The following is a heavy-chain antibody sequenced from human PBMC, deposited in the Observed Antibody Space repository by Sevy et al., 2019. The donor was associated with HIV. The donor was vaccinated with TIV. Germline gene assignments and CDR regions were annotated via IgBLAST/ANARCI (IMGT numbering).Heavy chain of an antibody. CDR2: IKTNSDGGTT. Sequence: GGSLRLSCAASGLTFKDVWMSWVRQGPGKRLEWVGRIKTNSDGGTTDYAAPVKGRFIISRDDSKNTLYLQMRSLKTEDTAVYDCTTEALDYEDPDYYYFGMDVWGQGTTVTVSS. V-gene: IGHV3-15*01. CDR1: GLTFKDVW. D-gene: IGHD4-17*01. J-gene: IGHJ6*02. CDR3: TTEALDYEDPDYYYFGMDV.